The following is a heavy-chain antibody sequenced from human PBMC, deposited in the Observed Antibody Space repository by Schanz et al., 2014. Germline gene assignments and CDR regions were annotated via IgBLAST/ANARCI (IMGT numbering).Heavy chain of an antibody. CDR1: GFTVGNNY. V-gene: IGHV3-66*02. Sequence: VQLVESGGGLVQPGGSLRLSCEASGFTVGNNYMSWVRQPPGKGLECISIIYSRGGTFHADSVKGRFTVSRDNSKNTVYLQMNSLRAEDTAVYYCAKEESPPSLVDYWGQGTLVTVSS. J-gene: IGHJ4*02. CDR2: IYSRGGT. CDR3: AKEESPPSLVDY.